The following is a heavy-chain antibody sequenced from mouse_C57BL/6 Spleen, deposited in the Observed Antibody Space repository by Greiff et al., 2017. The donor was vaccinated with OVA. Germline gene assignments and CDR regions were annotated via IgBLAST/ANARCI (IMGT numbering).Heavy chain of an antibody. J-gene: IGHJ3*01. CDR2: IDPEDGDT. CDR1: GFNIKDYY. Sequence: EVQLQQSGAELVRPGASVKLSCTASGFNIKDYYMHWVKQRPAQGLEWIGRIDPEDGDTEYAPTFQGKATMTADTSSNTAYLQLSSLTSEDTAVYYCTAYYGSSWFAYGGQGTLVTVSA. V-gene: IGHV14-1*01. D-gene: IGHD1-1*01. CDR3: TAYYGSSWFAY.